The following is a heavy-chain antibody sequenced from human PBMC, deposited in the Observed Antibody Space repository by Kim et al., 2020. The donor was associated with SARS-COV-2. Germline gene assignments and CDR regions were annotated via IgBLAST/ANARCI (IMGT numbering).Heavy chain of an antibody. CDR1: GASINGYY. V-gene: IGHV4-59*08. Sequence: SETLSLTCTVSGASINGYYWSWIRQPPRKGLEWIGYIYYSGDTNLNPSLKSRVTISIDTSKNQVSLKLKSVTAADTAVYYCARGTLARPGYWGQGTLVTV. D-gene: IGHD6-6*01. J-gene: IGHJ4*02. CDR3: ARGTLARPGY. CDR2: IYYSGDT.